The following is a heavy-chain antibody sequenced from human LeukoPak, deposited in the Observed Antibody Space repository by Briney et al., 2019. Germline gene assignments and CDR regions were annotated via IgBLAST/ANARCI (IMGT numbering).Heavy chain of an antibody. CDR3: AKTGMLRRVGYLDV. CDR2: IAYDGNNT. D-gene: IGHD1-1*01. Sequence: GRSLRLSCVASGFIFSHYGIQWVRQAPGKGLEWVAVIAYDGNNTYYGDSVRGRFTISRDNSKKMVYLEMNSLRVEDTAVYYCAKTGMLRRVGYLDVWGKGTAVIVSS. CDR1: GFIFSHYG. V-gene: IGHV3-30*18. J-gene: IGHJ6*04.